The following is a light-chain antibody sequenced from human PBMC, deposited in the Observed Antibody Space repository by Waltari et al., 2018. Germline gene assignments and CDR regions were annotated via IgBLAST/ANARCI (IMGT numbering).Light chain of an antibody. CDR1: QSIATW. J-gene: IGKJ1*01. Sequence: DIQMTQSPSTLSASVGDRVTITCRASQSIATWLAWDQQKPGKAPKVLISKASTLESGVPSRFSGSRSGTEFTLTISSLQPDDFATYYCQHYYGVSWTFGQGTTVEIK. V-gene: IGKV1-5*03. CDR3: QHYYGVSWT. CDR2: KAS.